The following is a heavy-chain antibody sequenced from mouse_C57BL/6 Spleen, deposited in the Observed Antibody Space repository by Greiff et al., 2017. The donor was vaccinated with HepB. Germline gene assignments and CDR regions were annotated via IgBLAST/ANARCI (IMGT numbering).Heavy chain of an antibody. Sequence: EVKVVESGGGLVKPGGSLKLSCAASGFTFSSYAMSWVRQTPEKRLEWVATISDGGSYTYYPDNVKGRFTISRDNAKNNLYLQMSHLKSEDTAMYYCAREDDYGWDYWGQGTTLTVSS. CDR2: ISDGGSYT. D-gene: IGHD2-4*01. CDR1: GFTFSSYA. CDR3: AREDDYGWDY. J-gene: IGHJ2*01. V-gene: IGHV5-4*01.